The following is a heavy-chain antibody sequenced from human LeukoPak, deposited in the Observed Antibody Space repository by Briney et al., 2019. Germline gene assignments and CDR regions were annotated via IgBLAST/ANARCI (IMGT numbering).Heavy chain of an antibody. Sequence: PSETLSLTCTVSGGSISSYYWSWIRQPAGKGLEWIGRIYTSGSTNYNPSLKSRVTMPVDTSKNQFSLKLSSVTAADTAVYYCARDYDFWSGYHPDYYYMDVWGKGTTVTVSS. V-gene: IGHV4-4*07. CDR1: GGSISSYY. CDR2: IYTSGST. J-gene: IGHJ6*03. CDR3: ARDYDFWSGYHPDYYYMDV. D-gene: IGHD3-3*01.